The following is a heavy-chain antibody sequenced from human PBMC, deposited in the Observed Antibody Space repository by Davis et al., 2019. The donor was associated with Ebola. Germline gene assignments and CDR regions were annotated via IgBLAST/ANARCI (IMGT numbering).Heavy chain of an antibody. CDR3: ARRVAAARWYFDY. CDR2: IDPSDSYT. Sequence: KVSCKGSGYSFTSYWIGWVRQTPGKGLEWMGRIDPSDSYTNYSPSFQGHVTISADKSISTAYLQWSSLKASDTAMYYCARRVAAARWYFDYWGQGTLVTVSS. V-gene: IGHV5-10-1*01. CDR1: GYSFTSYW. J-gene: IGHJ4*02. D-gene: IGHD6-13*01.